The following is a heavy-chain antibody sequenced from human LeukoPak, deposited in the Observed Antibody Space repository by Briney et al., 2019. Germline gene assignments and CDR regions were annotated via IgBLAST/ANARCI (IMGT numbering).Heavy chain of an antibody. Sequence: GGSLRLSCAASGFTFSSYGMHWVRQAPGKGLEWVAVISYDGSNKYYADSVKGRFTISRDNSKNTLYLQMNSLRAEDTAVYYCAKAHQPYPFDFDYWGQGTLVTVSS. CDR2: ISYDGSNK. V-gene: IGHV3-30*18. CDR1: GFTFSSYG. J-gene: IGHJ4*02. CDR3: AKAHQPYPFDFDY.